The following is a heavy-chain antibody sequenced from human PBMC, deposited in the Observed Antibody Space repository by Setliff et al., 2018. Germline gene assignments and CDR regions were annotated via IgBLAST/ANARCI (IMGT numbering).Heavy chain of an antibody. V-gene: IGHV1-8*01. CDR2: MNPNSGNT. CDR3: ARGLRQDRSNSDVFDI. Sequence: GASVKVSCKTSGYSFTNYDLNWVRQATGQGLEWLGWMNPNSGNTGYAQKFQGRVTMTRNTSISTVYMELTSLRYEDMAVYYCARGLRQDRSNSDVFDIWGQGTVVTVSS. CDR1: GYSFTNYD. J-gene: IGHJ3*02. D-gene: IGHD4-4*01.